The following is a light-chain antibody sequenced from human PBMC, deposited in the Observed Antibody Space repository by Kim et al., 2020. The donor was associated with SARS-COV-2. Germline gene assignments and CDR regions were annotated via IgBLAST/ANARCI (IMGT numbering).Light chain of an antibody. J-gene: IGLJ2*01. V-gene: IGLV3-1*01. Sequence: SYELTQPPSVSVSPGQTASITCSGDKLGDNFASWYQQKPGQSPVLVIYRDTERPSEIPERFSGSNSGNTATLTISGTQTIDEAAYYCQTWDSRPVV. CDR3: QTWDSRPVV. CDR2: RDT. CDR1: KLGDNF.